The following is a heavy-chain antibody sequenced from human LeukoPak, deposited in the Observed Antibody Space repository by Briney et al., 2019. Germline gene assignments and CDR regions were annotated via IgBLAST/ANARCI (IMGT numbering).Heavy chain of an antibody. CDR1: GGSFSGYY. Sequence: KPSETLSLTCAVYGGSFSGYYWSWIRQPPGKGLEWIGEINHSGSTNYNPSLKSRVTISVDTSKNQFSLKLSSVTAADTAVYYCARGDSIAVAGRAFDIWGQGTMVTVSS. CDR3: ARGDSIAVAGRAFDI. J-gene: IGHJ3*02. CDR2: INHSGST. D-gene: IGHD6-19*01. V-gene: IGHV4-34*01.